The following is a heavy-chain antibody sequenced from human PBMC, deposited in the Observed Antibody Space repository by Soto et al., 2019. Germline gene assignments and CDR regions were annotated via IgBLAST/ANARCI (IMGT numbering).Heavy chain of an antibody. D-gene: IGHD1-1*01. CDR1: GASVRDSNYY. J-gene: IGHJ5*01. Sequence: QLHLQESGPGLVKPSETLSLTCIVSGASVRDSNYYWGWIRQSPGKGLEWIGSVYYRGTTYYTPSLQSQVTISVDTSKNKFSLNLKSVTATDTAVYYCARHSGPFTTGGAGVDSWGQGARVTVSS. CDR3: ARHSGPFTTGGAGVDS. CDR2: VYYRGTT. V-gene: IGHV4-39*01.